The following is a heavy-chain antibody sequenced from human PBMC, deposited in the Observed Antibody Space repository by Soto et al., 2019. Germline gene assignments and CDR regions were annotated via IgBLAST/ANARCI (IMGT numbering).Heavy chain of an antibody. Sequence: PGGSLRLSCSASGFTFSSYDMRWVRQAPGQGLQSVSSISSDGTRTYYTDSVKGRFTISRDNSRNTLYLQMSSLRAEDTAVYYCVRRASGFNAPGDFWGQGSLVTVSS. CDR1: GFTFSSYD. CDR3: VRRASGFNAPGDF. D-gene: IGHD3-3*01. J-gene: IGHJ4*02. V-gene: IGHV3-64D*08. CDR2: ISSDGTRT.